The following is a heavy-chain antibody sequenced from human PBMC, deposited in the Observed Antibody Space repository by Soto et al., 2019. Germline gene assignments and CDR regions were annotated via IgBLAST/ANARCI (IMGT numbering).Heavy chain of an antibody. Sequence: PGGSLRLSCAASGFTFDDYAMHWVRQAPGKGLEWVSGISWNSGSIGYADSVKGRFTISRDNAKNSLYLQMNSLRAEDTALYYCAKDNGDGLLWFEDAFDIWGQGTMVTVSS. CDR2: ISWNSGSI. D-gene: IGHD3-10*01. CDR3: AKDNGDGLLWFEDAFDI. J-gene: IGHJ3*02. CDR1: GFTFDDYA. V-gene: IGHV3-9*01.